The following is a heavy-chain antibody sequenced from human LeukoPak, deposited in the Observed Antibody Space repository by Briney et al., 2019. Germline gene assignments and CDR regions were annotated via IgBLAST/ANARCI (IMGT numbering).Heavy chain of an antibody. Sequence: PGGSLRLSCAASGFTFSSYSMNWVRQAPWKGLEWVSYVSSSSSTMYYADSVKGRFTISRDNAKNSLYLQMNSLRAEDTAVYYCARDLSSHDFWSGYFGYWGQGTLVTVSS. CDR1: GFTFSSYS. CDR2: VSSSSSTM. V-gene: IGHV3-48*01. J-gene: IGHJ4*02. CDR3: ARDLSSHDFWSGYFGY. D-gene: IGHD3-3*01.